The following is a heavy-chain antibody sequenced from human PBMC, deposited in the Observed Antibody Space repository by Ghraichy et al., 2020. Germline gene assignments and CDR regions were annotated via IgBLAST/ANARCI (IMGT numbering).Heavy chain of an antibody. CDR2: ISYDGSNK. D-gene: IGHD3-3*01. CDR3: AGTGSGYYNIRGRFDP. CDR1: GFTFSSYA. Sequence: LNISCAASGFTFSSYAMHWVRQAPGKGLEWVAVISYDGSNKYYADSVKGRFTISRDNSKNTLYLQMNSLRAEDTAVYYCAGTGSGYYNIRGRFDPWGQGTLVTVSS. V-gene: IGHV3-30*04. J-gene: IGHJ5*02.